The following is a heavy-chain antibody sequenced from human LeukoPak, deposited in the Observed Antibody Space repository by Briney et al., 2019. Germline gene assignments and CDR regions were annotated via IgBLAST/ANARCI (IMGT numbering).Heavy chain of an antibody. V-gene: IGHV1-46*01. J-gene: IGHJ6*03. CDR3: ARGGGASYDFWSGYLNSYYYYCYMDV. CDR1: GYTFTSYY. CDR2: INPSGGST. Sequence: GASVKVSCKASGYTFTSYYMHWVRQAPGQGLEWMGIINPSGGSTSYAQKFQGRVTMTRDMSTSTVYMELSSLRSEDTAVYYCARGGGASYDFWSGYLNSYYYYCYMDVWGKGTTVTVSS. D-gene: IGHD3-3*01.